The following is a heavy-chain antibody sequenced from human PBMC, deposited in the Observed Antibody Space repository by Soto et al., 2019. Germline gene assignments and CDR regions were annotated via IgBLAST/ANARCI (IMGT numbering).Heavy chain of an antibody. CDR1: GYTFAGYY. Sequence: ASVKVSFKASGYTFAGYYMHWVRQAPGQGLEWMGWINPNSGGTNSAQKFQGWVTMTRDTSISTAYMELSRLRPDDTAVYYCATSRVSIAVAGETEYYFDYWGQGTLVTVSS. CDR2: INPNSGGT. J-gene: IGHJ4*02. V-gene: IGHV1-2*04. D-gene: IGHD6-19*01. CDR3: ATSRVSIAVAGETEYYFDY.